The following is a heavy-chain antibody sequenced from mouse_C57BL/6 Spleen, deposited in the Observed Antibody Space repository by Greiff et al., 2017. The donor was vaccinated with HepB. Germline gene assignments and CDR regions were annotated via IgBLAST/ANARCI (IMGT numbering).Heavy chain of an antibody. CDR2: ISSGGSYT. CDR3: ARQVYYGSSLYYFDY. Sequence: DVQLVESGGDLVKPGGSLKLSCAASGFTFSSYGMSWVRQTPDKRLEWVATISSGGSYTYYPDSVKGRFTISRDNAKNTLYLQMSSLKSEDTAMYYCARQVYYGSSLYYFDYWGQGTTLTVSS. D-gene: IGHD1-1*01. V-gene: IGHV5-6*01. J-gene: IGHJ2*01. CDR1: GFTFSSYG.